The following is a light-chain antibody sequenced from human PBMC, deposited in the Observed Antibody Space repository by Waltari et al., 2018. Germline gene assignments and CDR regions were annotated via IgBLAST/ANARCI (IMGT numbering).Light chain of an antibody. CDR1: QGISTH. CDR3: QNYDRAPWT. J-gene: IGKJ1*01. V-gene: IGKV1-27*01. CDR2: GTS. Sequence: DIQMTQSPSSLSASVGDSVIITCRASQGISTHLAWYQKKPGKVPRLLIFGTSTLQSGVPSRFSGSGFGTEFTLIISSLQTEDVASYYCQNYDRAPWTFGQGTKVEIK.